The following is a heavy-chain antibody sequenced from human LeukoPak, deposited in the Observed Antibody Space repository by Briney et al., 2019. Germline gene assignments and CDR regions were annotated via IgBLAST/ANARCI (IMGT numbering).Heavy chain of an antibody. D-gene: IGHD6-19*01. J-gene: IGHJ4*02. CDR1: GFTLSTYE. Sequence: GGSLRLSCAASGFTLSTYEMNWVRQAPGRGLEWVSYISSSGGTIYYADSVKGRFTVSRDNAKNSLYLQMNSLRVEDTAVYYCARVATVAFNYWGQGTLVTVSS. CDR2: ISSSGGTI. V-gene: IGHV3-48*03. CDR3: ARVATVAFNY.